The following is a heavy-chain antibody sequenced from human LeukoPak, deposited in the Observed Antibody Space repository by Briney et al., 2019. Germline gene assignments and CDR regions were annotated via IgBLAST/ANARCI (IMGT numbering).Heavy chain of an antibody. CDR1: GGSISDYY. Sequence: SETLSLTCTVSGGSISDYYWTWIRQPPGKGLEWIGYIYYSGSTNYNPSLKSRVTISVDTSKNQFSLKLSSVTAADTAVYYCATEGATGLDYWGQGTLVTVSS. D-gene: IGHD1-26*01. CDR3: ATEGATGLDY. V-gene: IGHV4-59*12. CDR2: IYYSGST. J-gene: IGHJ4*02.